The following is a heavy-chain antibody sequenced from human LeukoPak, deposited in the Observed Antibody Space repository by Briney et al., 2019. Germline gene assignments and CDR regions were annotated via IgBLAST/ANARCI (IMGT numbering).Heavy chain of an antibody. CDR2: IYPGDSDT. V-gene: IGHV5-51*03. CDR1: GFTFSSYA. D-gene: IGHD6-19*01. J-gene: IGHJ4*02. CDR3: ARLSGSSGCDY. Sequence: KPGGSRRLSCAAAGFTFSSYAMSWVRQAPEKGLEWMGIIYPGDSDTRYSPSFQGQVTISADKSISTAYLQWSSLKASDTAMYYCARLSGSSGCDYWGQGTLVTVSS.